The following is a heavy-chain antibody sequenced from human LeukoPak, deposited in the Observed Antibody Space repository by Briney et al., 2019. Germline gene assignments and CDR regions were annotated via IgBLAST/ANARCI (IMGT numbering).Heavy chain of an antibody. CDR1: GFTFSSYG. CDR2: ISYDGSNK. J-gene: IGHJ4*02. CDR3: VRSAFHAGSGNYYDY. Sequence: GGSLRLSCAASGFTFSSYGMHWVRQAPGKGLEWVAVISYDGSNKYYADSVKGRFTISRDNPENTLYLQMNSLRVEDTAVYYCVRSAFHAGSGNYYDYWGQGTLVTVSS. D-gene: IGHD3-22*01. V-gene: IGHV3-30*03.